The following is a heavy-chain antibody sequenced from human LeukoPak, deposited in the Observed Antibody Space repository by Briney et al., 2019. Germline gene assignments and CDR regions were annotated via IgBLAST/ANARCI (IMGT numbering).Heavy chain of an antibody. D-gene: IGHD2-15*01. Sequence: GGSLRLSCAASGFTFSSYAMSWVRQAPGKGLEWVSSISGSGDSTYYADSVKGRFTISRDNSKNTLYLQMNSLRAEDTAVYYCAKAGAVVVVAAKYFDYWGQGTLVTVSS. CDR2: ISGSGDST. V-gene: IGHV3-23*01. CDR1: GFTFSSYA. J-gene: IGHJ4*02. CDR3: AKAGAVVVVAAKYFDY.